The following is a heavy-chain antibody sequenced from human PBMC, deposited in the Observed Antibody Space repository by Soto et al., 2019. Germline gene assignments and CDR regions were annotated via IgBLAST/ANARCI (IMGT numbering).Heavy chain of an antibody. D-gene: IGHD3-22*01. V-gene: IGHV4-61*08. CDR1: CGSVSSGGYY. J-gene: IGHJ4*02. Sequence: SETLSLTSTVSCGSVSSGGYYRSWIRQPPGKGLEWIGYIYYSGSTNYNPSLKSRVTISVDKSKNQFSLKLSSVTAADTAVYYCARDEYDSSLLDYWGQGTLVTVSS. CDR3: ARDEYDSSLLDY. CDR2: IYYSGST.